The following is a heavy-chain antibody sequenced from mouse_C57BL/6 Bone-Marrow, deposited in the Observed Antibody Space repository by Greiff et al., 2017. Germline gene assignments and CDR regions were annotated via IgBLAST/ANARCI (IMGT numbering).Heavy chain of an antibody. Sequence: EVQGVESGGDLVKPGGSLKLSCAASGFTFSSYGMSWVRQTPDKRLEWVATISSGGSYTYYPDSVKGRFTISRDNAKNTLYLQMSSLQSEDTAMYYCARRGDDYYAMDYWGQGTSVTVSS. CDR3: ARRGDDYYAMDY. V-gene: IGHV5-6*01. CDR2: ISSGGSYT. CDR1: GFTFSSYG. J-gene: IGHJ4*01.